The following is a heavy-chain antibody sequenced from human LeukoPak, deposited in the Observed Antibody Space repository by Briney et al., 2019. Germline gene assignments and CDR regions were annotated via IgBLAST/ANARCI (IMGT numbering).Heavy chain of an antibody. J-gene: IGHJ4*02. D-gene: IGHD3/OR15-3a*01. CDR2: ISGRGGST. V-gene: IGHV3-23*01. CDR1: GFTFSSYA. CDR3: AKGLRSGTYYFDY. Sequence: GGSLRLSCAASGFTFSSYAMSWVRQAPGKGLEWVSAISGRGGSTYYADSVKGRFTISRDNSKNTLYLQMNSLRAEDTAVYYCAKGLRSGTYYFDYWGQGTLVTVSS.